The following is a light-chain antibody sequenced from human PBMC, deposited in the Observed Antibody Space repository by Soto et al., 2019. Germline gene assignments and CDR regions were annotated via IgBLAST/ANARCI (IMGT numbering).Light chain of an antibody. J-gene: IGLJ1*01. Sequence: QSVLTQPRSVSGSPGQSVTISCTGTSSDVGGYNYVSWYQQHPGKAPKLMIYDVTTRPSGVPDRFSGSKSGNTASLTISGLQAEDEADYYCCSYTSSRTYVFGTGTKVTVL. CDR2: DVT. V-gene: IGLV2-11*01. CDR3: CSYTSSRTYV. CDR1: SSDVGGYNY.